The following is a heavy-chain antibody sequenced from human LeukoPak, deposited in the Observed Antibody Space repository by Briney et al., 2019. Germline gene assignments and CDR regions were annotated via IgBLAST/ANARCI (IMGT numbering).Heavy chain of an antibody. CDR3: ARDSSSGWYYFDY. D-gene: IGHD6-19*01. V-gene: IGHV4-34*01. CDR2: INHSGST. J-gene: IGHJ4*02. CDR1: GGSFSGYY. Sequence: SETLSLTCAVYGGSFSGYYWSWIRQPPGKGLEWIGEINHSGSTNYNPSLKSRVTISVDTSKNQFSLKLSSVTAADTAVYYCARDSSSGWYYFDYWGQGTLVTVSS.